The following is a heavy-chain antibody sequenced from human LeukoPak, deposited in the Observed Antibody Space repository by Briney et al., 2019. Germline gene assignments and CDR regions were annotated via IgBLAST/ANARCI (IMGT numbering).Heavy chain of an antibody. CDR3: ASGDCSGGSCYSSYYFDY. CDR1: GGTFSSYA. V-gene: IGHV1-69*13. J-gene: IGHJ4*02. D-gene: IGHD2-15*01. Sequence: ASVKVSCKASGGTFSSYAISWVRQAPGQGLEWMGGIIPIFGTANYAQKFQGRVTITADESTSTAYMELSSLRSEDTAVYYCASGDCSGGSCYSSYYFDYWGQGTLVTVSS. CDR2: IIPIFGTA.